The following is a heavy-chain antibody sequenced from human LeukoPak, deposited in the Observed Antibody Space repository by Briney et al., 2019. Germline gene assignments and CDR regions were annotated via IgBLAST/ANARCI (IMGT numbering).Heavy chain of an antibody. Sequence: PGGSLRLSCAASGFTFSAYSMHWVRQAPGKGLEWVSLIASNGGNTYYADSVKGRFTVSKDNSKNTLYLQMNSLRAEDTAVYYCAKALDGSGSYYIPFDYWGQGTLVTVSS. CDR1: GFTFSAYS. D-gene: IGHD3-10*01. J-gene: IGHJ4*02. V-gene: IGHV3-23*01. CDR3: AKALDGSGSYYIPFDY. CDR2: IASNGGNT.